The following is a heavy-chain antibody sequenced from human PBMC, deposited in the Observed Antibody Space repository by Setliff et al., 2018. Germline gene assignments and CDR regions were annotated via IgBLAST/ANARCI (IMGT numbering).Heavy chain of an antibody. V-gene: IGHV4-39*02. J-gene: IGHJ3*01. D-gene: IGHD3-10*01. Sequence: SETLSLTCTVPNGSLNRNGYYWAWVRQPPGKGLEWIASVYHTGTTYYNPSLKSRVTTSVDTSKNQFSLKLISVTAAVTAVYYCAKDKDSFGSGIYWNSFDLWGQGTMVTVSS. CDR3: AKDKDSFGSGIYWNSFDL. CDR2: VYHTGTT. CDR1: NGSLNRNGYY.